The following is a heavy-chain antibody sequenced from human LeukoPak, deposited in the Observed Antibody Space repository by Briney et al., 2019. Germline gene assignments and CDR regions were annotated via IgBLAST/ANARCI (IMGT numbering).Heavy chain of an antibody. Sequence: PSETLSLTCAVSGYSISSGYYWGWIRQPPGKGLEWIGSIYHSGSTYYNPSLKSRVTISVDTSKNQFSLKLSSVTAADTAVYYCARGGYYYVLDAFDIWGQGTMVTVSS. D-gene: IGHD3-10*02. V-gene: IGHV4-38-2*01. J-gene: IGHJ3*02. CDR1: GYSISSGYY. CDR2: IYHSGST. CDR3: ARGGYYYVLDAFDI.